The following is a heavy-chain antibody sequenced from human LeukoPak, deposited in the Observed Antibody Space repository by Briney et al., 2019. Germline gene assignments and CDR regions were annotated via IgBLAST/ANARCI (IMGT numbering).Heavy chain of an antibody. CDR2: IYYSGST. CDR3: ATSTYDILTGYSGRGYYFDY. Sequence: SETLSLTCTVSGGSISSYYWSWIRQPPGKGLEWIGYIYYSGSTNYNPSLKGRVTISVDTSKNQFSLKLSSVTAADTAVYYCATSTYDILTGYSGRGYYFDYWGQGTLVTVSS. CDR1: GGSISSYY. V-gene: IGHV4-59*01. D-gene: IGHD3-9*01. J-gene: IGHJ4*02.